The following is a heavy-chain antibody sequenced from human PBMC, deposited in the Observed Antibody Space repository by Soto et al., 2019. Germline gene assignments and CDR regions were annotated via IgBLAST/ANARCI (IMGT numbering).Heavy chain of an antibody. CDR3: ARVRLLGSGYYGMDV. CDR2: MYSSGST. Sequence: SETLSLTCTVSGGSISSYYWSWIRQPPGKGLEWIGYMYSSGSTNYNPSLKPRVTISVDTSKNQFSLKLSSVTAADTAVYYCARVRLLGSGYYGMDVWGQGTTVTVSS. J-gene: IGHJ6*02. V-gene: IGHV4-59*01. CDR1: GGSISSYY. D-gene: IGHD2-15*01.